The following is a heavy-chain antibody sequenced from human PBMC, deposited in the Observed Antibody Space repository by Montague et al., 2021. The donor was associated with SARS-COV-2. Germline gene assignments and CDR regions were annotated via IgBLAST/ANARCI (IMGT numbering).Heavy chain of an antibody. CDR3: ARTEIQVWSRRWFDP. Sequence: SETLSLTCTVSGGSISSSSYYWGWIRQPPGKGLEWIGSIYYSGSTYYNPSLKSRVTISVGTSKNQFSLKLSSVTAADTAVYYCARTEIQVWSRRWFDPWGQGTLVTVSS. CDR1: GGSISSSSYY. CDR2: IYYSGST. D-gene: IGHD5-18*01. V-gene: IGHV4-39*01. J-gene: IGHJ5*02.